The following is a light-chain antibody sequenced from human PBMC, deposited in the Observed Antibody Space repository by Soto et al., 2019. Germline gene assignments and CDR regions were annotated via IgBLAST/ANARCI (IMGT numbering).Light chain of an antibody. CDR2: DTS. CDR1: QSVSSY. Sequence: EIVLTQSPGTLSLSVGERVTLSCRASQSVSSYLAWYQQTPGQAPRLLIYDTSNRATGTPDRISGSGSGTDFTLTSSRLEHEDFTVYYCQQYGSPPLTFGGGTKVEIK. J-gene: IGKJ4*01. V-gene: IGKV3-20*01. CDR3: QQYGSPPLT.